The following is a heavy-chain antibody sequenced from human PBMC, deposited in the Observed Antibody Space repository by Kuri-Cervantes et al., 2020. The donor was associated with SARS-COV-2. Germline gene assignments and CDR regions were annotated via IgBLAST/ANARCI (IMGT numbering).Heavy chain of an antibody. CDR2: ISSSGSTI. J-gene: IGHJ4*02. CDR1: GFTFSSYE. V-gene: IGHV3-48*03. CDR3: AKDPRIAAPFDY. D-gene: IGHD6-6*01. Sequence: GGSLRLSCAASGFTFSSYEMNWVRQAPGKGLEWVSYISSSGSTIYYADSVKGRFTISRDNSKNTLYLQMNSLRAEDTAVYYCAKDPRIAAPFDYWGQGTLVTVSS.